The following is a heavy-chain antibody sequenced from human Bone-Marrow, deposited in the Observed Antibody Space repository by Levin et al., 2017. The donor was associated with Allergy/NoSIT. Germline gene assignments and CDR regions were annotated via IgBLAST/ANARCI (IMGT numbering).Heavy chain of an antibody. CDR3: AFSLGDYLYYFDY. CDR1: GDTFSTYA. CDR2: IIPLFGVP. J-gene: IGHJ4*02. V-gene: IGHV1-69*13. D-gene: IGHD4-17*01. Sequence: GASVKVSCKSSGDTFSTYAISWVRQAPGQGLEWMGGIIPLFGVPNYAQKIRGRVTITADESTRTAYMELSSLRSEDTAVYYCAFSLGDYLYYFDYWGQGTLVTVSS.